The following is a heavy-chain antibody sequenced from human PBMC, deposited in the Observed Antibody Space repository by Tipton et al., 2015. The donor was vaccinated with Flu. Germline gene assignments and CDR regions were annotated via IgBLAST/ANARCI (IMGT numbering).Heavy chain of an antibody. Sequence: SLRLSCAASGFTFSSYAMHWVRQAQGKGLEWVAVISYDGSNKYYADSVKGRFTISRDNSKNTLYLQMNSLRAEDTAVYYCARDWSSPNYYDSSGYWSAFDYWGQGTLVTVSS. CDR3: ARDWSSPNYYDSSGYWSAFDY. CDR1: GFTFSSYA. J-gene: IGHJ4*02. CDR2: ISYDGSNK. D-gene: IGHD3-22*01. V-gene: IGHV3-30*01.